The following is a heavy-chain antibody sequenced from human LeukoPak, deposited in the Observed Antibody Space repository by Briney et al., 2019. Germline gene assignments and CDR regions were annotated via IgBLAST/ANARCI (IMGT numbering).Heavy chain of an antibody. J-gene: IGHJ4*02. V-gene: IGHV4-59*11. D-gene: IGHD1-26*01. CDR2: MFSSGTT. Sequence: SETLSLTCTVSGGSISSHYWSWIRQPPGKGLEWIGYMFSSGTTNYNPSLKSRVTISLNSSTNQISLQLSSVTAADTAVYYCARVGSYYRGAHFDYWGQGTLVTVSS. CDR1: GGSISSHY. CDR3: ARVGSYYRGAHFDY.